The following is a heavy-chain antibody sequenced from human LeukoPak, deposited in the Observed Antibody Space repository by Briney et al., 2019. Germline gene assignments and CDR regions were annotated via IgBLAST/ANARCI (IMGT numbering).Heavy chain of an antibody. CDR2: ISAYNGNT. CDR3: ARDFSYGGGPAFDI. V-gene: IGHV1-18*01. Sequence: ASVKVSCKASGYTFTSYDINWVRQATGQGLEWMGWISAYNGNTNYAQKLQGRVTMTTDTSTSTAYMELRSLRCDDTAVYYCARDFSYGGGPAFDIWGQGTMVTVSS. CDR1: GYTFTSYD. D-gene: IGHD4-17*01. J-gene: IGHJ3*02.